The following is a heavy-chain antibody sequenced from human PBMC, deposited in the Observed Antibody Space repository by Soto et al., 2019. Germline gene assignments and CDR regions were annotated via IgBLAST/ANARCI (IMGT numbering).Heavy chain of an antibody. V-gene: IGHV3-73*01. D-gene: IGHD2-15*01. J-gene: IGHJ5*02. CDR2: IRSKANSYAT. CDR3: TRPYCSGGSCWFDP. CDR1: GFTFSGSA. Sequence: GGSLRLSCAASGFTFSGSAMHWVRQASGKGLEWVGRIRSKANSYATAYAASVKGRFTISRDDSKNTAYLQMNSLKTEDTAVYYCTRPYCSGGSCWFDPWGQGTLVTVSS.